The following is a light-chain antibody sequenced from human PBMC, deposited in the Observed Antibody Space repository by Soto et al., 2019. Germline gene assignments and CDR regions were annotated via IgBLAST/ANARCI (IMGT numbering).Light chain of an antibody. V-gene: IGKV2-28*01. J-gene: IGKJ2*01. CDR3: IQTIPAPYS. CDR1: QSLRHHNGYNY. Sequence: DIVMTQSPLSLPVTPVEPASISCRSSQSLRHHNGYNYLDWYLQTPGPSPQVLIYLGANRASGVPDRVSGRGSGTVFTLKISRVEAEDVGVYYCIQTIPAPYSCGQGTKLEIK. CDR2: LGA.